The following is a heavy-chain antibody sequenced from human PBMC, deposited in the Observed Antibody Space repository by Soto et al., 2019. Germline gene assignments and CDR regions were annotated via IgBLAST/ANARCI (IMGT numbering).Heavy chain of an antibody. CDR1: GDSISTFY. Sequence: PAETLSLTCTVSGDSISTFYWILIRQPPGKGLEWIVYIHYSGSTNYNPSLKSQVIISVDTSKNQFSLKLSSVTAADTAVYFCARVRSNLFDYWGQGTLVTVSS. J-gene: IGHJ4*02. V-gene: IGHV4-59*01. D-gene: IGHD3-3*01. CDR2: IHYSGST. CDR3: ARVRSNLFDY.